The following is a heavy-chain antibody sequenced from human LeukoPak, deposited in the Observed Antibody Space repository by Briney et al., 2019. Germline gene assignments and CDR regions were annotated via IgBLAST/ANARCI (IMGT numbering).Heavy chain of an antibody. Sequence: ASMKVSCKASGGTFSSYAISGVRQPPGQGLECRGRSIPILWIANYAQKFQGRVTITADKSTSTAYMELSSLRSEDTAVYYCARDRYSGSITMVRDYGMDVWGQGTTVTVSS. D-gene: IGHD3-10*01. J-gene: IGHJ6*02. CDR3: ARDRYSGSITMVRDYGMDV. V-gene: IGHV1-69*04. CDR2: SIPILWIA. CDR1: GGTFSSYA.